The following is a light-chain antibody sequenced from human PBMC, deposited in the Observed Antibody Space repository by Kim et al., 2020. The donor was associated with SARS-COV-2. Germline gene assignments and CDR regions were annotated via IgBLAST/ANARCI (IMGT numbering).Light chain of an antibody. Sequence: DIVMTQTPVSLSVTPGQPASISCKSSQTLLHSDGKTYLYWYLQRPGQPPQLLIHSVSTRFSGVPDRFSGSGSGTDFTLTIRRLEPEDCAVYYCQQYENSPWTFGQGTKVDIK. CDR2: SVS. J-gene: IGKJ1*01. V-gene: IGKV2D-29*01. CDR3: QQYENSPWT. CDR1: QTLLHSDGKTY.